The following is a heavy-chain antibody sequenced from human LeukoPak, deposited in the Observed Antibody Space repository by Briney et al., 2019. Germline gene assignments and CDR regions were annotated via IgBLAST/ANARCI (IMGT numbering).Heavy chain of an antibody. D-gene: IGHD3-22*01. J-gene: IGHJ4*02. CDR3: TTVRPGTSSYSY. CDR1: GFTFSSAW. Sequence: GGSLRLSCAASGFTFSSAWMTWVRQAPGKGLEWVGRVRSKADGGTTDYAAPAKGRFTISRDDSKNTVLLQMNSLKTEDTAGYYCTTVRPGTSSYSYWGQGTLVTVSS. CDR2: VRSKADGGTT. V-gene: IGHV3-15*01.